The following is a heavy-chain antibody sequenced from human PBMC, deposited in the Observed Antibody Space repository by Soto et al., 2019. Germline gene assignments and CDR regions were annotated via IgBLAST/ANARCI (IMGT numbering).Heavy chain of an antibody. D-gene: IGHD6-13*01. CDR1: GYTFNKYG. CDR2: ISAYNDYT. V-gene: IGHV1-18*01. J-gene: IGHJ3*01. CDR3: ARGRGVVVPAGTPDAFDV. Sequence: QAQLVQSGGEVKRPGASVKVSCKASGYTFNKYGFNWVRQAPGQGLEWMGRISAYNDYTNFAQKFQGRVTLTTDASTNTAYMELKIVRSDDTAIYYCARGRGVVVPAGTPDAFDVWGQGTMVTVSS.